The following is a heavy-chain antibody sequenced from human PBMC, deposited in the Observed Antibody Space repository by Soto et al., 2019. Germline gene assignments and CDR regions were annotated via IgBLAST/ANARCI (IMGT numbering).Heavy chain of an antibody. CDR3: AKERIVVVPAAILAEYFQH. D-gene: IGHD2-2*01. J-gene: IGHJ1*01. V-gene: IGHV3-23*01. CDR2: ISGSGGST. CDR1: GFTFSSYA. Sequence: GGSLRLSCAASGFTFSSYAMSWVRQAPGKGLEWVSAISGSGGSTYYADSVKGRFTISRDNSKNTLYLQMNSLRAEDTAVYYCAKERIVVVPAAILAEYFQHWGQGTLVTVSS.